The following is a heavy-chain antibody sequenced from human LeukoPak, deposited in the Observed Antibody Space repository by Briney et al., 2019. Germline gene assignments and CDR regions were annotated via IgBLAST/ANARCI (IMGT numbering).Heavy chain of an antibody. D-gene: IGHD1-26*01. CDR2: INHNGNVN. J-gene: IGHJ4*02. Sequence: PGGSLRLSCAASGFTFSSYWMNWARQAPGKGLEWVASINHNGNVNYYVDSVKGRFTISRDNAKNSLYLQMSNLRAEDTAIYYCARAVYTGGYGGFYFDYWGQGTLVTVSS. CDR3: ARAVYTGGYGGFYFDY. CDR1: GFTFSSYW. V-gene: IGHV3-7*03.